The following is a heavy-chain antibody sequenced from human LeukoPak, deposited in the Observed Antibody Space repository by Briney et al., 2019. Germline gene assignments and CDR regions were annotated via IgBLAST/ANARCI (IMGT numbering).Heavy chain of an antibody. CDR2: IKQDGSEK. J-gene: IGHJ4*02. Sequence: GGSLRLSCAASGFTFSSYWMSWVRQAPGKGLEWVANIKQDGSEKYYVDSVKGRFTISRDNAKNSLYLQMNSLRAEDTAVYYCARDFHPYYYDSSGNDYWGQGTLVTVSS. V-gene: IGHV3-7*01. CDR3: ARDFHPYYYDSSGNDY. D-gene: IGHD3-22*01. CDR1: GFTFSSYW.